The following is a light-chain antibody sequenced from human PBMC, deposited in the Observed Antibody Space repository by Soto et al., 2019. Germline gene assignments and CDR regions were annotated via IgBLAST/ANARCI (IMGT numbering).Light chain of an antibody. V-gene: IGKV3-11*01. CDR1: QSVSRY. Sequence: EIVLTQSPATLSLSPGERATLSCRASQSVSRYLAWYQQTPGQAPRLLIYDASNRATGIPARFSGSGSGTDFTLTISSLEPEDFAVYYCRQRSSWPRLTFGGGTKVEL. CDR2: DAS. CDR3: RQRSSWPRLT. J-gene: IGKJ4*01.